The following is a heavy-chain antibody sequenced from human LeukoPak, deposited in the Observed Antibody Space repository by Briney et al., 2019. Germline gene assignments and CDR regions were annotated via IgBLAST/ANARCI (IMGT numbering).Heavy chain of an antibody. V-gene: IGHV3-9*01. D-gene: IGHD6-19*01. CDR1: GFTFDDYA. CDR2: ISWNSGSI. J-gene: IGHJ4*02. Sequence: GRSLRLFCAASGFTFDDYAMHWVRQAPGKGLEWVSGISWNSGSIGYADSVKGRFTISRDNAKNSLYLQMNSLRAEDTALYYCAKVRDSGYSSGAFDYWGQGTLVTVSS. CDR3: AKVRDSGYSSGAFDY.